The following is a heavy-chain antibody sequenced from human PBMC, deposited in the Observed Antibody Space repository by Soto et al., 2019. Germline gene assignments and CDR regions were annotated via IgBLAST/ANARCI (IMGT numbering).Heavy chain of an antibody. Sequence: SETLSLTCAVSGGSVSSNDYSWSWIRQTPGKGLEWIGYIFHTGGTYYNPSLKSRVTISVDRSKNQFSLKLSSVTAADTAVYYCARRHDYNDTAYFDNWGRGTLVTVSS. V-gene: IGHV4-30-2*01. D-gene: IGHD3-16*01. CDR1: GGSVSSNDYS. J-gene: IGHJ4*02. CDR3: ARRHDYNDTAYFDN. CDR2: IFHTGGT.